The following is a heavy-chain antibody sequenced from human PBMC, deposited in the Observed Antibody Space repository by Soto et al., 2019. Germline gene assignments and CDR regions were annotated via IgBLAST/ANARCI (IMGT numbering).Heavy chain of an antibody. D-gene: IGHD6-19*01. V-gene: IGHV3-53*01. CDR2: IHSDGST. Sequence: GGSLRLSCSVAGFTVSDSMSWVRQAPGKGLECVSFIHSDGSTHYTDSVRGRFTISRDNSKNTLYLQMDRLRVDDTAVYFCARDASGPFDYWGKGTLVTVSS. J-gene: IGHJ4*02. CDR3: ARDASGPFDY. CDR1: GFTVSDS.